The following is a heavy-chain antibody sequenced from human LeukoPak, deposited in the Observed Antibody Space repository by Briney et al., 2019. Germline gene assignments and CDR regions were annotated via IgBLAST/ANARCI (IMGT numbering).Heavy chain of an antibody. V-gene: IGHV3-23*01. J-gene: IGHJ4*02. CDR1: GFTFSSYW. CDR3: AKSGYNRFDY. Sequence: GGSLRLSCTASGFTFSSYWMDWVRQAPGKGLEWVSSISGSGSGGSTYYADSVKGRFTISRDNSKNTLYLQMNSLIAEDTAVYYCAKSGYNRFDYWGQGTRVTVSS. D-gene: IGHD5-24*01. CDR2: ISGSGSGGST.